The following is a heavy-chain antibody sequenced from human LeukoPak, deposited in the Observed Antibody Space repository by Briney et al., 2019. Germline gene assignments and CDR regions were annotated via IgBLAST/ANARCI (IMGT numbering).Heavy chain of an antibody. CDR2: IIPIFGTA. CDR3: ARLTRGYSGYDGVYYMDV. V-gene: IGHV1-69*05. D-gene: IGHD5-12*01. J-gene: IGHJ6*03. Sequence: EASVTVSCKASGGTFSSYAISWVRQAPGQGLEWMGGIIPIFGTANYAQKFQGRVTITTDESTSTAYMELSSLRSEDTAVYYCARLTRGYSGYDGVYYMDVWGKGTTVTVSS. CDR1: GGTFSSYA.